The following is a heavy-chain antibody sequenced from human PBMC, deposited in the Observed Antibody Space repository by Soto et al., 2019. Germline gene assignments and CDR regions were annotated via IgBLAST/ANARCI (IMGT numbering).Heavy chain of an antibody. CDR3: ARGTQGYCSGGSCYSSPLDYYYGMDV. Sequence: EVQLVESGGGLVQPGGSLRLSCAASGFTFSSYWMHWVRQAPGKGLVWVSRINSDGSSTSYADSVKGRFTISRDNDKNTLYLXXNXLIXEDTAVYYCARGTQGYCSGGSCYSSPLDYYYGMDVWGQGTTVTVSS. V-gene: IGHV3-74*01. D-gene: IGHD2-15*01. CDR1: GFTFSSYW. CDR2: INSDGSST. J-gene: IGHJ6*02.